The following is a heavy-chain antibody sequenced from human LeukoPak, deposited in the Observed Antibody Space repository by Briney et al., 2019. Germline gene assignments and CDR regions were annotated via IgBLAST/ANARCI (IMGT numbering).Heavy chain of an antibody. Sequence: SGTLSLTCAVSGGSISSSNWWSWVRQPPGKGLEWIGEIYHSGSTNYNPSLKSRVTISVDKSKNQFSLKLSSVTAADTAVYYCARGPGIAAAGDYYYYMDVWGKGTTVTVSS. J-gene: IGHJ6*03. CDR1: GGSISSSNW. D-gene: IGHD6-13*01. CDR3: ARGPGIAAAGDYYYYMDV. V-gene: IGHV4-4*02. CDR2: IYHSGST.